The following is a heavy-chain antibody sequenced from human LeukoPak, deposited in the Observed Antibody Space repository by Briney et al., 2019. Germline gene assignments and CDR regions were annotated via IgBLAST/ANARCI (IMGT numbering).Heavy chain of an antibody. V-gene: IGHV1-69*13. CDR3: ARGLTGDPDFDY. J-gene: IGHJ4*02. D-gene: IGHD7-27*01. CDR2: IIPIFGTA. Sequence: GASVKVSCKASGGTFSSYAIGWVRQAPGQGLEWMGGIIPIFGTANYAQKFQGRVTITADESTSTAYMELSSLRSEDTAVYYCARGLTGDPDFDYWGQGTLVTVSS. CDR1: GGTFSSYA.